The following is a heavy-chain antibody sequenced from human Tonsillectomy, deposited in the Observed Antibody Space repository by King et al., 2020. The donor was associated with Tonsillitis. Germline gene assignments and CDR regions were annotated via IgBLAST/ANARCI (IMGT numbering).Heavy chain of an antibody. CDR3: LYCSAHNCSHGMDV. V-gene: IGHV1-69*09. CDR1: GGTFSSSA. CDR2: IIPILDTA. J-gene: IGHJ6*02. Sequence: VQLVESGADVKKPGSSVKVSCKASGGTFSSSAINWVRQAPGQGLEWMGRIIPILDTAKYAQKVQGRVTITADKSTNTAYMELSSLRSGDTALYYCLYCSAHNCSHGMDVWGPGTTVTVSS. D-gene: IGHD2-15*01.